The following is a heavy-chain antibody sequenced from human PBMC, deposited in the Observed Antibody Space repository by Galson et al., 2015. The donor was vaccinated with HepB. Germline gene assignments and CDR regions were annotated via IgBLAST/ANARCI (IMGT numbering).Heavy chain of an antibody. CDR1: GYTFTSSG. V-gene: IGHV1-18*01. CDR3: ARVYFDACGHYYHFFLDC. J-gene: IGHJ4*02. D-gene: IGHD3-22*01. Sequence: SVKVSCKASGYTFTSSGISWVRQAPGQGLEWMGWISAYNGDTNYAQKLQGRVTMTTDTSTRTAYMELRSLRSDDTAVYYCARVYFDACGHYYHFFLDCWGQGTHVTVSS. CDR2: ISAYNGDT.